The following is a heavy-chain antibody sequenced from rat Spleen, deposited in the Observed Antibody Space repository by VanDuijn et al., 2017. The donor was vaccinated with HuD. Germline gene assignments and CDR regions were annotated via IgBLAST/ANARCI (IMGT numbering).Heavy chain of an antibody. CDR3: ARQGGHFDY. V-gene: IGHV5-31*01. Sequence: EVQLVESGGGLVQPGRSLKLSCVASGFTFNNYWMTWIRQAPGKGLEWVATISYDGSSTYYRDSVKGRFTISRDNAKSTLYLQMNSLRSEDTATYYCARQGGHFDYWGQGVMVTVSS. CDR2: ISYDGSST. CDR1: GFTFNNYW. J-gene: IGHJ2*01.